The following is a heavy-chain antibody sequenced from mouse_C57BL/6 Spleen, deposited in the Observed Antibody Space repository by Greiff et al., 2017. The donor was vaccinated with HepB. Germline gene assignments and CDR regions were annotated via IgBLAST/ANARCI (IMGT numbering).Heavy chain of an antibody. D-gene: IGHD1-1*01. CDR3: ARSSDYGDYAMDY. V-gene: IGHV1-81*01. Sequence: VMLVESGAELARPGASVKLSCKASGYTFTSYGISWVKQRTGQGLEWIGEIYPRSGNTYYNEKFKGKATLTADKSSSTAYMELRSLTSEDSAVYFCARSSDYGDYAMDYWGQGTSVTVSS. CDR1: GYTFTSYG. CDR2: IYPRSGNT. J-gene: IGHJ4*01.